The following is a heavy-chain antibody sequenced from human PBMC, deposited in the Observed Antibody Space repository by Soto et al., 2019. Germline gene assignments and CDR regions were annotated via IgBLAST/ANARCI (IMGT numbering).Heavy chain of an antibody. CDR3: VRGEVPSTMVMFFDY. Sequence: SGPTLVNPTQTLTLTCSFSGFSLTTLGMSVSWVRQPPGKALEWPALINWEDDKYYRPSLETRLTISKDTSTNRVLLTMTKLDPADTATYYCVRGEVPSTMVMFFDYWGQGALVTVSS. J-gene: IGHJ4*02. D-gene: IGHD3-10*01. V-gene: IGHV2-70*20. CDR1: GFSLTTLGMS. CDR2: INWEDDK.